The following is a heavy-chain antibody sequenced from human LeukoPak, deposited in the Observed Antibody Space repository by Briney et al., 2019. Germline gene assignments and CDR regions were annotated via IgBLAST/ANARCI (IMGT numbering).Heavy chain of an antibody. Sequence: GGSLRLSCAASGFTFSSYAMSRVRQAPGKGLEWVSAISGSGGSTYYADSVKGRFTISRDNSKNTLYLQMNSLRAEDTAVYYCAKADLFYDSSGYYYAPFDYWGQGTLVTVSS. CDR1: GFTFSSYA. D-gene: IGHD3-22*01. CDR3: AKADLFYDSSGYYYAPFDY. J-gene: IGHJ4*02. CDR2: ISGSGGST. V-gene: IGHV3-23*01.